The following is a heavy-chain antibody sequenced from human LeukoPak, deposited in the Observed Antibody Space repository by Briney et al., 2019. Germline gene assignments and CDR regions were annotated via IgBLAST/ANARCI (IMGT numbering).Heavy chain of an antibody. CDR1: GGSINSYY. CDR2: IDHTGST. V-gene: IGHV4-59*01. D-gene: IGHD4-11*01. CDR3: ARGRMSSSTWHSTYYYYFYMDV. J-gene: IGHJ6*03. Sequence: PSETLSLTCTVSGGSINSYYWTWIRQPPGKGLEWIGYIDHTGSTNYNPSLNSRVTISRDTSKNHFSLKLSSVTAADTAVYFCARGRMSSSTWHSTYYYYFYMDVWGKGTTVTVSS.